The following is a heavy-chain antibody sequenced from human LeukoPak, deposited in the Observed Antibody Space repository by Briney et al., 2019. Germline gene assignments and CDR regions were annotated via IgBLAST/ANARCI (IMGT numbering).Heavy chain of an antibody. D-gene: IGHD3-22*01. CDR3: ARVMVIASDAFDI. Sequence: PSETLSLTCSVSGGSISSYYWSWIRQPPGKGLEWIGNIFYTGSTKYNPSLKSRVTISVDTSKNQISLKLSSVTAADTAVYYCARVMVIASDAFDIWGQGTMVTVSS. J-gene: IGHJ3*02. CDR1: GGSISSYY. V-gene: IGHV4-59*12. CDR2: IFYTGST.